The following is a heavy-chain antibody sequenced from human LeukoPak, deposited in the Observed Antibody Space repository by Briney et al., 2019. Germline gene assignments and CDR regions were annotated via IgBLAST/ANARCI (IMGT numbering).Heavy chain of an antibody. CDR1: GDSISPYY. CDR3: ARVTRPWINFDY. V-gene: IGHV4-59*01. D-gene: IGHD3-3*01. CDR2: ISYSGST. Sequence: SETLSLTCTVSGDSISPYYWSWTRQPPGKGLEWIGYISYSGSTNYNPSLKSRVTISFDTSKNQFSLKLSSVTAADTAVYYCARVTRPWINFDYWGQGTLVTVSS. J-gene: IGHJ4*02.